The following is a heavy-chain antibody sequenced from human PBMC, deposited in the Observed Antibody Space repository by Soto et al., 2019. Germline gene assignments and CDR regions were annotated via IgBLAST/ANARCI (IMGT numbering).Heavy chain of an antibody. Sequence: SETLSLTCTVSGGSISNFYWSWIRQPPGKGLEWIGYVYYTGSTSYNPSLKRRVTFSADSSRGQFSLRLTSVTAADTAVYYCATSYGNAWYTYWGQGTQVTVSS. J-gene: IGHJ4*02. CDR2: VYYTGST. CDR3: ATSYGNAWYTY. V-gene: IGHV4-59*08. D-gene: IGHD6-13*01. CDR1: GGSISNFY.